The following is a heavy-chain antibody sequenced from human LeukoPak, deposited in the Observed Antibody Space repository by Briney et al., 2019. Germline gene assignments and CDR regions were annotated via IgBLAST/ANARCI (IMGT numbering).Heavy chain of an antibody. CDR1: GYSFTGYY. D-gene: IGHD1-20*01. CDR3: VRDLSGITTTSRGDDY. J-gene: IGHJ4*02. V-gene: IGHV1-2*06. Sequence: ASVQVSCKASGYSFTGYYIYWVRQAPGQGLEWMGRINPNNGDTNYAQKFQGRVTMTRDTSINIAYMELSRLRSDDTAIYYCVRDLSGITTTSRGDDYWGQGTLVTVSS. CDR2: INPNNGDT.